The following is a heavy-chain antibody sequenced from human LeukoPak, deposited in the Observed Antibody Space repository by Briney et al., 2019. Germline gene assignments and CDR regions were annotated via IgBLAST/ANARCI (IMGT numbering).Heavy chain of an antibody. V-gene: IGHV3-23*01. D-gene: IGHD6-19*01. CDR2: ISGSGGST. J-gene: IGHJ4*02. Sequence: GGSLRLSCAASGFTFSSYDMSGVGQAPGKGVEGVSGISGSGGSTYYADSVKGRLTISRDNSKNTLYLQMNSLRAEDTAVYYCAKKAYSSGSWGQGTLVTVSS. CDR3: AKKAYSSGS. CDR1: GFTFSSYD.